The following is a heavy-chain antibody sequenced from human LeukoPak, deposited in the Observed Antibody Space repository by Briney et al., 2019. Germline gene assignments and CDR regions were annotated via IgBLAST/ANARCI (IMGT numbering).Heavy chain of an antibody. CDR1: GFTFSIYG. Sequence: PGGSLRLSCAASGFTFSIYGMHWVRQAPGKGLEWVSVIYPDGRTYYADSVKGRFTISSDISNNKLFLQMTSLRAEDTAVYYCAKLKGWYGEGYFDYWGPGTLVTVSS. V-gene: IGHV3-NL1*01. D-gene: IGHD3-10*01. CDR3: AKLKGWYGEGYFDY. J-gene: IGHJ4*02. CDR2: IYPDGRT.